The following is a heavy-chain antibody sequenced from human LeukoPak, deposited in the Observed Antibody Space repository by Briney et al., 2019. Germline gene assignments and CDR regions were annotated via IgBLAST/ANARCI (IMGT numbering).Heavy chain of an antibody. CDR1: GGSISSGGYY. J-gene: IGHJ1*01. CDR2: IYYSGST. V-gene: IGHV4-31*03. D-gene: IGHD3-22*01. Sequence: SETPSLTCTVSGGSISSGGYYWSWIRQHPGKGLEWIGYIYYSGSTYYNPSLKSRVTISVDTSKNQFSLKLSSVTAADTAVYYCARVNYDSSGYYDWGQGTLVTVSS. CDR3: ARVNYDSSGYYD.